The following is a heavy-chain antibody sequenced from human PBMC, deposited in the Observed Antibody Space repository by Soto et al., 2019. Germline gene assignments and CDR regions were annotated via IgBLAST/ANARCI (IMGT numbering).Heavy chain of an antibody. Sequence: GGSLRLSCAASGFTFSSYGMHWVRQAPGKGLEWVAVISYDGSNKYYADSVKGRFTISRDNSKNTLYLQMNSLRAEGTAVYYCAKDDSSYDSSGYDYWGQGTLVTVSS. V-gene: IGHV3-30*18. CDR2: ISYDGSNK. J-gene: IGHJ4*02. CDR3: AKDDSSYDSSGYDY. CDR1: GFTFSSYG. D-gene: IGHD3-22*01.